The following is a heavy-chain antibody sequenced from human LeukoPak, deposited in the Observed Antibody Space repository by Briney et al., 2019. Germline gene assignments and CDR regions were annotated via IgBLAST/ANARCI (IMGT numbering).Heavy chain of an antibody. V-gene: IGHV3-7*04. J-gene: IGHJ3*02. CDR1: GFTFSSYW. CDR3: ARASRGYSSRWAFDI. CDR2: IKQDGSEK. D-gene: IGHD5-18*01. Sequence: PGGSLRLTCAASGFTFSSYWMSWVRQAPGKGLEWVANIKQDGSEKYYVDSVKGRFTISRDNDKNSLYLQMNSLRAEDTAVYYCARASRGYSSRWAFDIWGQGTMVTVSS.